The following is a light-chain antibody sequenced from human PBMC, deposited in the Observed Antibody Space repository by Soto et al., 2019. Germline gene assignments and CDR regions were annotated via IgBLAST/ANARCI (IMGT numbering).Light chain of an antibody. V-gene: IGKV3-15*01. J-gene: IGKJ5*01. CDR2: AAS. CDR1: QSVAAN. Sequence: EVVMTQSPATLSVSPGERVTLSCRSSQSVAANLAWFQQKPGQRPRLLIYAASTRATGIPARFSGSGSETDFTLTISSLRSEDSAVYHCEQYNNWPITFGEGIRLE. CDR3: EQYNNWPIT.